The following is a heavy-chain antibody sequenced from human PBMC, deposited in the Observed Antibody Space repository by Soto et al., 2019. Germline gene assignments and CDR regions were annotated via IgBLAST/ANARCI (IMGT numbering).Heavy chain of an antibody. CDR3: AREGRYCTSANCKHDPFDI. CDR2: INPSGGST. CDR1: GYTFTGYY. Sequence: ASVKVSCKASGYTFTGYYIHWVRQAPGRGLEWMGMINPSGGSTNYAQKFQGRVTMTRDTSTSTVYMDLSSLRSADTAIYYCAREGRYCTSANCKHDPFDIWGQGTMVTVSS. D-gene: IGHD2-2*01. V-gene: IGHV1-46*01. J-gene: IGHJ3*02.